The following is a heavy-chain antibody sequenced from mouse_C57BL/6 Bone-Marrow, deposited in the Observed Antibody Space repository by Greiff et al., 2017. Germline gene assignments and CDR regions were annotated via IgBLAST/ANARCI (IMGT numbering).Heavy chain of an antibody. CDR3: ARPYYSNYWYFDV. Sequence: QVQLQQPGAELVKPGASVKMSCKASGYTFTSYWITWVKQRPGQGLEWIGDIYPGSGSTNYNEKFKSKATLTVDTSSSTAYMQLSSRTSDDSAVYYCARPYYSNYWYFDVWGTGTTVTVSS. D-gene: IGHD2-5*01. CDR2: IYPGSGST. V-gene: IGHV1-55*01. CDR1: GYTFTSYW. J-gene: IGHJ1*03.